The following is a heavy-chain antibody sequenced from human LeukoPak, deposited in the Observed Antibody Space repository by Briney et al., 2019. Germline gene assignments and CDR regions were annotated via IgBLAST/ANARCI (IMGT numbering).Heavy chain of an antibody. CDR3: ARGRRRDSASYYYYMDV. D-gene: IGHD1-26*01. CDR1: GYTFTGYY. V-gene: IGHV1-2*02. J-gene: IGHJ6*03. CDR2: INPNSGGT. Sequence: VASVKVSCKASGYTFTGYYMHWVRQAPGQGLEWMGWINPNSGGTNYAQKFQGRVTMTRDTSISTAYMELSRLRSDDTAVYYCARGRRRDSASYYYYMDVWGKGTTVTVSS.